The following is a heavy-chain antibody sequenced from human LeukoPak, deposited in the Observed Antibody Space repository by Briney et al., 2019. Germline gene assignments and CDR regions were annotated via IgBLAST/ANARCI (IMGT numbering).Heavy chain of an antibody. Sequence: GGSLRLSCAASGFTFSDYWMTWVRQVPGKGLEWVANINRGGNEVHYVDSVKGRFTISRDNAKNSMYLQLDSLRVEDTAVYYCARVGAWELQRVFDYWGQGTLVTVSS. J-gene: IGHJ4*02. CDR2: INRGGNEV. CDR3: ARVGAWELQRVFDY. V-gene: IGHV3-7*01. D-gene: IGHD1-26*01. CDR1: GFTFSDYW.